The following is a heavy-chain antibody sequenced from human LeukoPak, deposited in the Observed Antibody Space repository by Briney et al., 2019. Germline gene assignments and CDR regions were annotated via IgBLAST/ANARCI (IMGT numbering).Heavy chain of an antibody. CDR2: IYYSGST. D-gene: IGHD2-2*01. CDR1: GGSISSYY. CDR3: ARGPAMTEDY. J-gene: IGHJ4*02. V-gene: IGHV4-59*12. Sequence: SETLSLTCTVSGGSISSYYWSWIRQPPGKGLEWIGYIYYSGSTNYNPSLKSRVTISVDTSKNQFSLKLSSVTAADTAVYYCARGPAMTEDYWGQGTLVTVSS.